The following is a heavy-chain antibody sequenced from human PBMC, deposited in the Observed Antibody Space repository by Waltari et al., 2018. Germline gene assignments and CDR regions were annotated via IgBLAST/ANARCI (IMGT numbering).Heavy chain of an antibody. CDR2: IIPIFGTA. J-gene: IGHJ4*02. D-gene: IGHD2-8*02. Sequence: QVQLVQSGAEVKKPGSSVKVSCKASGGTFSSYAISWVRQAPGQGLEWMGGIIPIFGTANYAQKFQGRVTITADESTSTAYMELSSLRSEDTAMYYCARDRCTGGVCSYSAAYYFDYWGQGTLVTVSS. CDR1: GGTFSSYA. CDR3: ARDRCTGGVCSYSAAYYFDY. V-gene: IGHV1-69*13.